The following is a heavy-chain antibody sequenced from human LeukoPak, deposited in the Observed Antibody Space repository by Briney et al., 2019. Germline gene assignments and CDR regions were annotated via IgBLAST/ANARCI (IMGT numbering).Heavy chain of an antibody. CDR3: ARVDSYGSGGFDY. J-gene: IGHJ4*02. D-gene: IGHD3-10*01. CDR1: GFTFSSYS. Sequence: GGSLRLSCAASGFTFSSYSVNWVRQAPGKGLECVSSISSSSSYIYYADSVKGRFTISRDNAKNSLYLQMNSLRAEDTAVYYCARVDSYGSGGFDYWGQGTLVTVSS. CDR2: ISSSSSYI. V-gene: IGHV3-21*01.